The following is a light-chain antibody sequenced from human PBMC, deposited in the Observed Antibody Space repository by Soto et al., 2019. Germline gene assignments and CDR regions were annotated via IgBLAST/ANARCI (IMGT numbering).Light chain of an antibody. CDR1: QDISDY. Sequence: VQMTQSTSSLSASVGDRVTITCQASQDISDYVKWYQQKPGKPPKVLIYDASNVEAGVPSRFSGSGSGTDFSFAISSLQPEDIATYYCQQYDNLPLTFGGGTKVDIK. CDR3: QQYDNLPLT. J-gene: IGKJ4*01. V-gene: IGKV1-33*01. CDR2: DAS.